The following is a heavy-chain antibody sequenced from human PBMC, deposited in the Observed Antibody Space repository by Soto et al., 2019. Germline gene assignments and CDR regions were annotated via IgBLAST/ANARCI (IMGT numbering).Heavy chain of an antibody. Sequence: QVQLVESGGGVVKPGRSLRLSCAPSGFTFSKYGMHWVRQAPGKGLEWVAVISYDGSNKYYADSVKGRFTISRDNAKNTLSLQMNSLRAEDTALYYCARETPKHDSSDLDYWGQGTLVTVSS. D-gene: IGHD3-22*01. J-gene: IGHJ4*02. CDR2: ISYDGSNK. CDR1: GFTFSKYG. CDR3: ARETPKHDSSDLDY. V-gene: IGHV3-30-3*01.